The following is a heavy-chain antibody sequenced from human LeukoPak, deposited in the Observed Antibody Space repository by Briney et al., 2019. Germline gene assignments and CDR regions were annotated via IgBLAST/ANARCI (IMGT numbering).Heavy chain of an antibody. J-gene: IGHJ4*02. CDR2: IWNDGTYK. Sequence: GGSLRLSCATSGFSFSNYGMHWVRQAPGKGLEWVAVIWNDGTYKYYADSVKGRFTISRDNSKNTLYLQMNSLRAEDTAVDYCAKPTRGSGSFLIDYWGQGTLVTVSS. V-gene: IGHV3-33*06. CDR1: GFSFSNYG. CDR3: AKPTRGSGSFLIDY. D-gene: IGHD1-26*01.